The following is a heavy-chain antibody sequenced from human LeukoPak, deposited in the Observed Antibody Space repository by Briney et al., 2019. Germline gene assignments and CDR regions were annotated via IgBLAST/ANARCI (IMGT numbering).Heavy chain of an antibody. Sequence: GGSLRLSCAASGFTLSNYWMHWVRQAPGKGLVWVARISSDGSSTSYADSVKGRFTISRDNAKSTLYLQMNSLRSEDRAVYYRARGPQRGAAANYYGMDVWGQGTMVTVSS. CDR1: GFTLSNYW. CDR2: ISSDGSST. V-gene: IGHV3-74*01. CDR3: ARGPQRGAAANYYGMDV. D-gene: IGHD2-2*01. J-gene: IGHJ6*02.